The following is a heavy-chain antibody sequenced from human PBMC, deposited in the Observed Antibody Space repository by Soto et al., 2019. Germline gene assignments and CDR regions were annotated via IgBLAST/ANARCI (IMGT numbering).Heavy chain of an antibody. D-gene: IGHD2-15*01. J-gene: IGHJ5*02. Sequence: EVQLVESGGGLVQPGGSLRLSCAASGFTFSNYWMHWVRQVPGKGLLWVSRINSDGISTNYADSVKGRFTISRDNAKNTLYLQMNSLRAEDTAVYYCARGMCTHIAATGDNSFDPWGQGTLVTVSS. CDR1: GFTFSNYW. CDR3: ARGMCTHIAATGDNSFDP. CDR2: INSDGIST. V-gene: IGHV3-74*01.